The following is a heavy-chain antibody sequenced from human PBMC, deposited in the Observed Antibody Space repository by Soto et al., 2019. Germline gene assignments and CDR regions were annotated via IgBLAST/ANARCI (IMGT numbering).Heavy chain of an antibody. V-gene: IGHV3-33*01. Sequence: QVQLVESGGGVVQPGRSLRLSCAASGFTFSSYGMHWVRQAPGKGLEWVAVIWYDGSNKYYADSVKGRFTISRDNSKNTLYLQMNSLRAEDTAVYYCARASYGGNLGSYYFDDGGQGTLVTVSS. CDR1: GFTFSSYG. J-gene: IGHJ4*02. CDR3: ARASYGGNLGSYYFDD. CDR2: IWYDGSNK. D-gene: IGHD4-17*01.